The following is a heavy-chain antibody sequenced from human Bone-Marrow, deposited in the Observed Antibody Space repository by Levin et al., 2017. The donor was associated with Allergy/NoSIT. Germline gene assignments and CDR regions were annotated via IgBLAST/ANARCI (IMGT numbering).Heavy chain of an antibody. Sequence: TSETLSLTCAVYGGFISGYHWSWIRQPPGKGLEWIGEINESGGTKYNPSLRSRVTISVDTSKNQYSVRLTSVTAADTAVYYCTRNNWFDPWGRGTLVTVSS. CDR1: GGFISGYH. J-gene: IGHJ5*02. V-gene: IGHV4-34*01. CDR2: INESGGT. CDR3: TRNNWFDP.